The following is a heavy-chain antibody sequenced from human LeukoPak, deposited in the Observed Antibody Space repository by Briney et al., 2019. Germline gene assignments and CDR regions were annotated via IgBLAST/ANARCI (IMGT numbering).Heavy chain of an antibody. D-gene: IGHD5-24*01. V-gene: IGHV5-51*01. CDR2: IYPGDSDT. Sequence: GESLKISCKGSGYIFNSYWIAWVRQMPGRGLEWIGVIYPGDSDTRYSPSFQGQVSISADKSISTAYLQWSSLKASDTAIYYCARPRDGYNNYFGYWGQGTLVTVSS. CDR3: ARPRDGYNNYFGY. J-gene: IGHJ4*02. CDR1: GYIFNSYW.